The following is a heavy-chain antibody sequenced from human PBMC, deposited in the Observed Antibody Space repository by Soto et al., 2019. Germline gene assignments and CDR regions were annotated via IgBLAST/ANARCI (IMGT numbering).Heavy chain of an antibody. CDR2: INAGNGNT. V-gene: IGHV1-3*01. Sequence: QVPLVQSGAEVKKPGASVKVSCKASGYTFTSYAMHWVRQAPGQRLEWMGWINAGNGNTKYSQMFQGRVTITRDTSGGTAYMELSSLRSEDTAVYYCARDSTGYSSSWLYYYYYFMDVWGKGTTVTVSS. CDR1: GYTFTSYA. CDR3: ARDSTGYSSSWLYYYYYFMDV. J-gene: IGHJ6*03. D-gene: IGHD6-13*01.